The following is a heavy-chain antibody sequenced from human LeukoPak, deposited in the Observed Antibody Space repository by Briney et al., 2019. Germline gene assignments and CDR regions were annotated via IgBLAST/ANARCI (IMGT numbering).Heavy chain of an antibody. D-gene: IGHD6-13*01. CDR1: GYTFTGYY. V-gene: IGHV1-2*02. CDR2: INPNSGGT. CDR3: AICSSFIDYYYMDV. J-gene: IGHJ6*03. Sequence: ASVKVSCKASGYTFTGYYMHWVRQARGQGLEWMGWINPNSGGTNYAQKFQGRVTMTRDTSISTAYMELSRLRSDDTAVYYCAICSSFIDYYYMDVWGKGTTVTVSS.